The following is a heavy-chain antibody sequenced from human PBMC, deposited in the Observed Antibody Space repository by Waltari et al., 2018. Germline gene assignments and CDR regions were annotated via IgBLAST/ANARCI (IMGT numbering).Heavy chain of an antibody. J-gene: IGHJ4*02. Sequence: QVQLVESGGGVVQPGRSLRLSCAASGFTFSSYAMHWVRPYPGKAPGKGLEWGAVISYDGSNKYYADSVKGRFTISRDNSKNTLYLQMNSLRAEDTAVYYCARVSEVTTPFDYWGQGTLVTVSS. V-gene: IGHV3-30-3*01. CDR3: ARVSEVTTPFDY. D-gene: IGHD4-4*01. CDR1: GFTFSSYA. CDR2: ISYDGSNK.